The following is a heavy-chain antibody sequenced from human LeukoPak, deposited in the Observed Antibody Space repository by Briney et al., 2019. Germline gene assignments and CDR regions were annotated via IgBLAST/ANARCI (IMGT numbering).Heavy chain of an antibody. Sequence: GGSLRLSCAASGFTLSNYWMIHWVRQVPGKGLQWVSRINNDGNLKTDGRDTGYADSVKGRFTISTDNAKNTLYLQMNSLRAEDTAVYYCARDGGIATHDWYFDLWGRGTQVTVSS. CDR2: INNDGNLKTDGRDT. V-gene: IGHV3-74*01. J-gene: IGHJ2*01. CDR3: ARDGGIATHDWYFDL. CDR1: GFTLSNYW. D-gene: IGHD6-13*01.